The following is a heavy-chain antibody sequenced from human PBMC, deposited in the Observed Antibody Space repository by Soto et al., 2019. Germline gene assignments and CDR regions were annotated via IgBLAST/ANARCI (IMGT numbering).Heavy chain of an antibody. CDR2: INWNGGST. V-gene: IGHV3-20*04. J-gene: IGHJ4*02. D-gene: IGHD6-13*01. Sequence: GGSLRLSCAASGFTFDDYGMSWVRQAPGKGLEWVSGINWNGGSTGYADSVKGRFTISRDNAKNSLYLQMNSLRAEDTALYYCARDLFTAYITTWDGVYFGYWGQGTLVSVSS. CDR1: GFTFDDYG. CDR3: ARDLFTAYITTWDGVYFGY.